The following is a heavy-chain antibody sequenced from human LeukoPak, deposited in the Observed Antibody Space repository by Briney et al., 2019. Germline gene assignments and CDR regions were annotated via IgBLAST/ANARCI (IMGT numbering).Heavy chain of an antibody. J-gene: IGHJ4*02. CDR3: ARDHSSSGQLFDY. CDR2: ISAYNGNT. Sequence: ASVKVSCKASGYTFTTCGFSWVRQAPGQGLEWMGWISAYNGNTNYAQKLQGRVTLTTDTSTSTAYMELRSLRSDDTAVYYCARDHSSSGQLFDYWGQGTLVTVSS. V-gene: IGHV1-18*01. CDR1: GYTFTTCG. D-gene: IGHD6-13*01.